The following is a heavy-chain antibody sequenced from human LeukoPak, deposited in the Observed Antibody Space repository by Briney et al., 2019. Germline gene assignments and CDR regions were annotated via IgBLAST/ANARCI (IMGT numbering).Heavy chain of an antibody. D-gene: IGHD3-3*01. CDR2: FDVEVGEI. Sequence: ASGKVSCKVFGYTLTQLSVHWVRQAPGKGVEGRGGFDVEVGEIIYAQKFQGRVTMTEATSTDTAYMELSSLRSEDTAVYYCATNRQIMILGVVIMPAFDIWGQGTMVTVSS. J-gene: IGHJ3*02. V-gene: IGHV1-24*01. CDR3: ATNRQIMILGVVIMPAFDI. CDR1: GYTLTQLS.